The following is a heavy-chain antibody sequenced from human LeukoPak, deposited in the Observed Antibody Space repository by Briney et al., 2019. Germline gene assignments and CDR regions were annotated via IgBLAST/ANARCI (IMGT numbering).Heavy chain of an antibody. Sequence: GGSLRLSCAASGFTFSNAWMSWVRQAPGKGLEWVGRITSKTDGGTTDYAAPVKGRFTISRDDSKDTLYLQMNSLKTEDTAVYYCTTASYCGGDCYPSFDYWGQGTLVTVSS. CDR2: ITSKTDGGTT. CDR3: TTASYCGGDCYPSFDY. V-gene: IGHV3-15*01. CDR1: GFTFSNAW. D-gene: IGHD2-21*02. J-gene: IGHJ4*02.